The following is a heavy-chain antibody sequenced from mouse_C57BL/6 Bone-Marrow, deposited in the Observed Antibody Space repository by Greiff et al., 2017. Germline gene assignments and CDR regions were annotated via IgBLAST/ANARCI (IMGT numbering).Heavy chain of an antibody. D-gene: IGHD2-4*01. CDR3: AREDMITTRDYYAMDY. J-gene: IGHJ4*01. CDR2: ISNGGGST. Sequence: EVNVVESGGGLVQPGGSLKLSCAASGFTFSDYYMYWVRQTPEKRLEWVAYISNGGGSTYYPDTVKGRFTISRDNAKNTLYLQMSRLKSEDTAMYYCAREDMITTRDYYAMDYWGQGTSVTVSS. V-gene: IGHV5-12*01. CDR1: GFTFSDYY.